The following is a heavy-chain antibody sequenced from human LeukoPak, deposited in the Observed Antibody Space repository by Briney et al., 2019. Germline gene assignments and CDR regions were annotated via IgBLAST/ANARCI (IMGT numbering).Heavy chain of an antibody. CDR1: GYTFTGNY. D-gene: IGHD2-15*01. CDR3: ARGGHMDV. V-gene: IGHV1-2*02. CDR2: INPNSGGT. J-gene: IGHJ6*03. Sequence: ASVTLSCKASGYTFTGNYMHWVRQPPGPGLEWMGWINPNSGGTNYAQKFQGRVTMTRDTSISTAYLELSRLRSDDTAVYYCARGGHMDVWGKGTTVTVSS.